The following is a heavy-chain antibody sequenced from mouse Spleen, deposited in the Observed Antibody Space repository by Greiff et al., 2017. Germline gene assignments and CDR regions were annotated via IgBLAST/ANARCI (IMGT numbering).Heavy chain of an antibody. CDR3: ARHETTVVDYFDY. Sequence: EVQGVESGGGLVKPGGSLKLSCAASGFTFSSYAMSWVRQTPEKRLEWVATISSGGSYTYYPDSVKGRFTISRDNAKNTLYLQMSSLRSEDTAMYYCARHETTVVDYFDYWGQGTTLTVSS. CDR2: ISSGGSYT. V-gene: IGHV5-9-3*01. J-gene: IGHJ2*01. CDR1: GFTFSSYA. D-gene: IGHD1-1*01.